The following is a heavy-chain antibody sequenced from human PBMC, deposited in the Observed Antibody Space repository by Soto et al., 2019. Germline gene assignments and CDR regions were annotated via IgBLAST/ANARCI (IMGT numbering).Heavy chain of an antibody. CDR3: ARDEGVYDSSGYFFDY. Sequence: QVQLVESGGGVVQPGRSLRLSCAASGFTFSSYGMHWVRQAPGKGLEWVAVIWYDGSNKYYADSVKGRFTISRDNYKNTLYLQMNSLRAEDTAVYYCARDEGVYDSSGYFFDYWGQGTLVSVSS. D-gene: IGHD3-22*01. CDR2: IWYDGSNK. CDR1: GFTFSSYG. V-gene: IGHV3-33*01. J-gene: IGHJ4*02.